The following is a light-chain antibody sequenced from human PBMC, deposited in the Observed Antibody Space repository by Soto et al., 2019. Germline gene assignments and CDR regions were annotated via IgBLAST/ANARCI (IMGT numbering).Light chain of an antibody. CDR3: QQYTGRLAT. CDR1: QDFGSRS. J-gene: IGKJ1*01. Sequence: EIFLTQSPGPPSFSHCQKAPLSCRASQDFGSRSLAWYQQKPGQAPRLLIYGASTRAAGSPDRFSGTGSGTDFTLTINRLEPEDFAVYECQQYTGRLATFGQATKVDIK. V-gene: IGKV3-20*01. CDR2: GAS.